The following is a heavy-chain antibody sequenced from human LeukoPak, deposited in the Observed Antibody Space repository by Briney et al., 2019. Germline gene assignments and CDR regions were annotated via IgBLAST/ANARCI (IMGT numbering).Heavy chain of an antibody. CDR1: GYTFTNYA. CDR3: ARDPIGSRWPYYFDY. V-gene: IGHV1-3*01. Sequence: ASVKVSCKASGYTFTNYAVNWLRQAPGQRLEWMGWINAGNGDTKYSQKFQARVTITRDTSASTAYMELSSLRSEDTAVYYCARDPIGSRWPYYFDYWGQGSLVTVSS. CDR2: INAGNGDT. D-gene: IGHD6-13*01. J-gene: IGHJ4*02.